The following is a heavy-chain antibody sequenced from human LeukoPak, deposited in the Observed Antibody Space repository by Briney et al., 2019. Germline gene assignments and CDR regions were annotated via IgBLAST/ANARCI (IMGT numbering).Heavy chain of an antibody. CDR3: ARGAGRVHYDFWSGSPFDY. CDR1: GGSFSGYY. CDR2: INHSGST. J-gene: IGHJ4*02. V-gene: IGHV4-34*01. D-gene: IGHD3-3*01. Sequence: SETLSLTCAVYGGSFSGYYWSWIRQPPGKGLEWIGGINHSGSTNYNPSLKSRVAISVDTSKNQFSLKLSSVTAADTAVYYCARGAGRVHYDFWSGSPFDYWGQGTLVTVSS.